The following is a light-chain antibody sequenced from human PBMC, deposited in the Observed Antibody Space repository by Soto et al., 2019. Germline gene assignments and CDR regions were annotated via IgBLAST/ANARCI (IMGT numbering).Light chain of an antibody. CDR1: QSIGSF. V-gene: IGKV3-11*01. CDR2: DAS. CDR3: QQRGNWPPFT. J-gene: IGKJ4*01. Sequence: IVLTQSPATLSLSPGERATLSCRASQSIGSFLAWYQQKPGQAPRLLISDASNRATGIPARFSGSGSGADVTLTVSSLEPEDFAVYYCQQRGNWPPFTFGGGTKVEIK.